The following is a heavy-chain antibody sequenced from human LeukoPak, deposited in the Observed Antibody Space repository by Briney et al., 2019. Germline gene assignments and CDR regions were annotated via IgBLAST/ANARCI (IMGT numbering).Heavy chain of an antibody. V-gene: IGHV1-69*05. CDR1: GHSLIDLS. D-gene: IGHD1-26*01. Sequence: ASVQVSCKVSGHSLIDLSMHWVRQGPGKGLEWMGGIIPIFGTANYAQKFQGRVTLTTDESTSTAYMELSSLSSEDTAVYYCARDRRELLSGYNWFDPWGQGTLVTVSS. CDR2: IIPIFGTA. CDR3: ARDRRELLSGYNWFDP. J-gene: IGHJ5*02.